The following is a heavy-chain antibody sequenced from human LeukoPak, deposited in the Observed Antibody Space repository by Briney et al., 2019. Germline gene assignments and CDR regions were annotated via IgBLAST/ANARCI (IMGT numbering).Heavy chain of an antibody. CDR2: IIPIFGTA. J-gene: IGHJ4*02. CDR1: GGTFSSYA. Sequence: GASVKVSCKASGGTFSSYAVSWVRQAPGQGLEWMGGIIPIFGTANYAQKFQSRVTITADKSTSTAYMELSSLRSEDTAVYYCAREGYCSGGSCYSGFDYWGQGTLVTVSS. D-gene: IGHD2-15*01. CDR3: AREGYCSGGSCYSGFDY. V-gene: IGHV1-69*06.